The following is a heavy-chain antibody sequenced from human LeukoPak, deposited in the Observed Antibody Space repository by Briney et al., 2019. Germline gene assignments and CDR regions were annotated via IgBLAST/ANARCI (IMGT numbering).Heavy chain of an antibody. D-gene: IGHD3-3*01. CDR2: INHSGST. CDR3: ARADNYDFWSGYAANPDRPDAFDI. CDR1: GGSFSGYY. Sequence: PSETLSLTCAVYGGSFSGYYWSWIRQPPGKGLEWIGEINHSGSTNYNPSLKSRVTISVDTSKSQFSLKLSSVTAADTAVYYCARADNYDFWSGYAANPDRPDAFDIWGQGTMVTVSS. J-gene: IGHJ3*02. V-gene: IGHV4-34*01.